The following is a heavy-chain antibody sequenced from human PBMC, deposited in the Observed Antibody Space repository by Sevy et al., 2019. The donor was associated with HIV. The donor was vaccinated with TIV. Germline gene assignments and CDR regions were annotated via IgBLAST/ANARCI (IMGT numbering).Heavy chain of an antibody. CDR2: ISYSGSHI. D-gene: IGHD6-13*01. CDR3: PRGAGANAQFDY. CDR1: GFTFSRSS. Sequence: GGSLRLSCAASGFTFSRSSMNWVRLAPGKGLEWLSSISYSGSHIYYADSLRGRFSISRDNAKSSLYLQMSSLRAEDTAVYYCPRGAGANAQFDYWGRGTLVTVSS. V-gene: IGHV3-21*01. J-gene: IGHJ4*02.